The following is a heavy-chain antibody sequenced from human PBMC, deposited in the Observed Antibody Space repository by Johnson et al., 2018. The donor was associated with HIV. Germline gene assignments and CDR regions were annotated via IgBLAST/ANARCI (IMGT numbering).Heavy chain of an antibody. CDR1: GFTFSSYA. Sequence: QVQLVESGGGVVQPGRSLRLSCAASGFTFSSYAMHWVRQAPGKGLEWVAVISYDGTNTYYADSVKGRFTISRDNSRNTVFLQMNILRPKDTAMYYCASGVTARAPLLIWGQGTMVTVSS. J-gene: IGHJ3*02. V-gene: IGHV3-30*04. D-gene: IGHD6-6*01. CDR3: ASGVTARAPLLI. CDR2: ISYDGTNT.